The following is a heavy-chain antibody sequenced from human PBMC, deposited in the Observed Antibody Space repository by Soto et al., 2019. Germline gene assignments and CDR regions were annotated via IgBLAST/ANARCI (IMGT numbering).Heavy chain of an antibody. CDR1: SFFISPYT. CDR2: INDGGNDI. D-gene: IGHD2-15*01. V-gene: IGHV3-21*06. J-gene: IGHJ4*02. Sequence: GGSLRLSCTVSSFFISPYTMNWVRQAPGKGLEWISSINDGGNDIYYAASVRGRFTVSRDNSKNSIFLQMTSLRVDDTAVYYCGRAGYCSGGACYPPGYWGQGTLVTVSS. CDR3: GRAGYCSGGACYPPGY.